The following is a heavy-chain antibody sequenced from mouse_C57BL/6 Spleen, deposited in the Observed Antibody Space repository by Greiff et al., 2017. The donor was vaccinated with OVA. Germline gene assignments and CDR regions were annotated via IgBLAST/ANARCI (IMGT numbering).Heavy chain of an antibody. CDR1: GFSLTSYA. Sequence: VQLQQSGPGLVAPSQSLSITCTVSGFSLTSYAISWVRQPPGKGLEWLGVIWTGGGTNYNSALKSRLSISKDNSKSQVFLKMNSLQTEDTARYYCARREDYDDYYAMDYWGQGTSVTVSS. CDR3: ARREDYDDYYAMDY. CDR2: IWTGGGT. V-gene: IGHV2-9-1*01. J-gene: IGHJ4*01. D-gene: IGHD2-4*01.